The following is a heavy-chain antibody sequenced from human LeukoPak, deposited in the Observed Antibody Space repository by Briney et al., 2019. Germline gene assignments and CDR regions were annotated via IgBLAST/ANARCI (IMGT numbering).Heavy chain of an antibody. V-gene: IGHV3-66*01. CDR3: ARVMWWSSSWYSAFDI. Sequence: GGSLRLSCAASGFTVSSNYMSWVRQAPGKGLEWVSVIYSGGSTYYADSVKGRFTISRDNSKNTLYLQMNSLRAEDTAVYCCARVMWWSSSWYSAFDIWGQGTMVTVSS. CDR2: IYSGGST. CDR1: GFTVSSNY. D-gene: IGHD6-13*01. J-gene: IGHJ3*02.